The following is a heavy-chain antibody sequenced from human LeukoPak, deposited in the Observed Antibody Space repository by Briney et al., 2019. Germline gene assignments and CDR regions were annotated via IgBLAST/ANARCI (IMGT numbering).Heavy chain of an antibody. CDR1: GFTFSGYI. J-gene: IGHJ4*02. CDR3: ARDQWLDY. D-gene: IGHD6-19*01. V-gene: IGHV3-48*01. CDR2: IGTSGNTI. Sequence: GGSLRLSCAASGFTFSGYIMNWVRQAPGKGLEWVSFIGTSGNTIYYADSVRGRFTVSRDNAKNSLYLQMNSLRAEDTAVYYCARDQWLDYWGQGTLVTVSS.